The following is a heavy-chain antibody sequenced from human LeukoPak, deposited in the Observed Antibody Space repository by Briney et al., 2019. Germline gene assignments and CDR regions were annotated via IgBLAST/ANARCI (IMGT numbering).Heavy chain of an antibody. V-gene: IGHV3-72*01. CDR3: ARVGYSYGYYFDY. Sequence: GGSLRLSCAASGFTFSDHYMDWVRQAPGKGLEWVGRTRNKANSYTTEYTASVKGGFTISRDDSKNSLYLQMNSLKTEDTAVYYSARVGYSYGYYFDYWGQGTLVTVSS. D-gene: IGHD5-18*01. J-gene: IGHJ4*02. CDR1: GFTFSDHY. CDR2: TRNKANSYTT.